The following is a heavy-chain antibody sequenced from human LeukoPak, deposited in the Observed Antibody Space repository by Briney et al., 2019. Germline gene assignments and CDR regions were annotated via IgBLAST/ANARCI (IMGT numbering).Heavy chain of an antibody. CDR2: INSDGSST. Sequence: TGGSLRLSCAASGFTFSSYWMHWVRQAPGKGLVWVSCINSDGSSTSYADSVKGRFTISRDNAKNTLYLQMNSLRAEDTAVYYCARDRDSYYDYWGQGTLVTVSS. CDR3: ARDRDSYYDY. CDR1: GFTFSSYW. V-gene: IGHV3-74*01. D-gene: IGHD5-18*01. J-gene: IGHJ4*02.